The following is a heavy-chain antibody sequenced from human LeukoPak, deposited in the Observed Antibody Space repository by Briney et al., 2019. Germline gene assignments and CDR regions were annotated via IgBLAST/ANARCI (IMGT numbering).Heavy chain of an antibody. J-gene: IGHJ6*03. V-gene: IGHV3-53*01. CDR3: ARAHYYYYMDV. Sequence: GGSLRLSCAGSGFTVSSNYMSWVRQAPGKGLEWVSVIYSGGSTYYADSVKGRFTISRDNAKNTLYLQMNSLRAEDTAVYYCARAHYYYYMDVWGKGTTVTVSS. CDR2: IYSGGST. CDR1: GFTVSSNY.